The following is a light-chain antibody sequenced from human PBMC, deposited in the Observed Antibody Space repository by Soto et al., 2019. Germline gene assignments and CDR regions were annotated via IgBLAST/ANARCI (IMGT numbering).Light chain of an antibody. CDR1: SSDVGRYNF. CDR2: AVS. J-gene: IGLJ1*01. CDR3: CSYADTIYV. Sequence: QSALTQPRSVSGSPGQSVTISCTGTSSDVGRYNFVSWYQQHPGKAPRLIIYAVSKRSSGVPDRFSGSKSGNTASLTISGLQAEDEADYYCCSYADTIYVFGTGTKLTVL. V-gene: IGLV2-11*01.